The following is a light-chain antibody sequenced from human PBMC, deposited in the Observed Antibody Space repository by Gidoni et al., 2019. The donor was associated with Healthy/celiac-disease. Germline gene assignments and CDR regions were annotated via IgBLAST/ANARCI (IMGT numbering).Light chain of an antibody. Sequence: DIQMTQSPSSLSASVGDSVTITCRASQSISSYLNWYQQKPGKAPKLLIYAASSLQSGVPSRFSGSGSGTDFTLTISILQPEDFATYYCQQSYSTPPFTFGPGTKVDIK. J-gene: IGKJ3*01. CDR1: QSISSY. V-gene: IGKV1-39*01. CDR3: QQSYSTPPFT. CDR2: AAS.